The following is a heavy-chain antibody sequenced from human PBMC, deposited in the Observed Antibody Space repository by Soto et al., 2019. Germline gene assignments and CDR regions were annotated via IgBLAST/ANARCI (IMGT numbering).Heavy chain of an antibody. J-gene: IGHJ5*02. CDR1: GFTFSSYS. V-gene: IGHV3-21*01. CDR3: ARDGPGEYYDFWSGYNKYNWFDP. D-gene: IGHD3-3*01. Sequence: LRLSCAASGFTFSSYSMNWVRQAPGKGLEWVSSISSSSSYIYYADSVKGRFTISRDNAKNSLYLQMNSLRAEDTAVYYCARDGPGEYYDFWSGYNKYNWFDPWGQGTLVTVSS. CDR2: ISSSSSYI.